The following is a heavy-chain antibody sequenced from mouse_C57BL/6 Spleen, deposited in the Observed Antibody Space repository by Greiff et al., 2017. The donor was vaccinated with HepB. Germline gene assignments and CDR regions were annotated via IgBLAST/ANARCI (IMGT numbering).Heavy chain of an antibody. Sequence: EVNVVESGGGLVKPGGSLKLSCAASGFTFSSYAMSWVRQTPEKRLEWVATISDGGSYTYYPDNVKGRFTISRDNAKNNLYLQMSHLKSEDTAMYYCARDEEGRDAMDYWGQGTSVTVSS. V-gene: IGHV5-4*01. J-gene: IGHJ4*01. CDR3: ARDEEGRDAMDY. CDR1: GFTFSSYA. D-gene: IGHD3-3*01. CDR2: ISDGGSYT.